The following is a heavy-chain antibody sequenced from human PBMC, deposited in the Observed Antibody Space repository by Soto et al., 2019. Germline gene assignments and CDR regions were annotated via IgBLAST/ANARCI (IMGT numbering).Heavy chain of an antibody. CDR3: ARGHRALLLGVGMDV. J-gene: IGHJ6*02. Sequence: QVQLQESGPGLVKHSQTLSLTCTVSGGSISSGGYYWSWIRQHPEKGLEWIGYIYYSGSTYYNPSLQSRVTISVDTSKNQFSLKLSSVTAADTAVFYCARGHRALLLGVGMDVWGQGTTVTVSS. CDR1: GGSISSGGYY. CDR2: IYYSGST. V-gene: IGHV4-31*03. D-gene: IGHD3-22*01.